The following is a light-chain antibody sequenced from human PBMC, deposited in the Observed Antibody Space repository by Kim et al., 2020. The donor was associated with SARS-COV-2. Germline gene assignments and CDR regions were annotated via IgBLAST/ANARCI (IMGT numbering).Light chain of an antibody. J-gene: IGLJ2*01. V-gene: IGLV3-21*04. CDR1: NIGSRS. Sequence: APGKTASITCGGINIGSRSVHWYQQKPGQAPMMVISYDTARPSGIPERFSGSNSGNTATLTISRVEAGDEADYYCQVWDSGSVHPVVFGGGTQLTVL. CDR3: QVWDSGSVHPVV. CDR2: YDT.